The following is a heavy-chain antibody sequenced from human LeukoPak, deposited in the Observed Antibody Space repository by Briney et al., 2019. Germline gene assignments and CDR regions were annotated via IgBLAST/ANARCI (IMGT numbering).Heavy chain of an antibody. V-gene: IGHV4-59*01. J-gene: IGHJ6*03. CDR3: ARSPGYYYYYYMDV. CDR1: GGSISSYY. Sequence: PSETLSLTCTVSGGSISSYYWSWIRQPPGKGLEWLGYIYYSGSTNYNPSLKSRVTISVDTSKNQFSLKLSSVTAADTAVYYCARSPGYYYYYYMDVWGKGTTVTVSS. CDR2: IYYSGST.